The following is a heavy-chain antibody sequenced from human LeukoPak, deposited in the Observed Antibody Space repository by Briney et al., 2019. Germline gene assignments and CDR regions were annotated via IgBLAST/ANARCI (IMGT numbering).Heavy chain of an antibody. J-gene: IGHJ6*02. CDR1: GGSISSYY. Sequence: SETLSLTCTVSGGSISSYYWSWIRQPPGKGLEWIGYIYYSGSTNYNPSLKSRVTISVDTSKNQSSLKPSSVTAADTAVYYCARVLVPAATIDGRYYYYGVDVWGQGTTVTVSS. CDR2: IYYSGST. V-gene: IGHV4-59*01. D-gene: IGHD2-2*01. CDR3: ARVLVPAATIDGRYYYYGVDV.